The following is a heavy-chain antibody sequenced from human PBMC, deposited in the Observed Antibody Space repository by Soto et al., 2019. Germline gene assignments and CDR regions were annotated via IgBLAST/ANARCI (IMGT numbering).Heavy chain of an antibody. CDR2: VFYSGST. CDR3: ARDTTLFGVALQTGFDP. V-gene: IGHV4-59*11. CDR1: VASISTHY. J-gene: IGHJ5*02. D-gene: IGHD3-3*01. Sequence: SQTLPLTCLVSVASISTHYWSWIRQPRGKGLEWIGQVFYSGSTNYNPSLKSRVTISIDTSTKQFSLKLTSVTAADTAVYYCARDTTLFGVALQTGFDPWGPGTLVTVSS.